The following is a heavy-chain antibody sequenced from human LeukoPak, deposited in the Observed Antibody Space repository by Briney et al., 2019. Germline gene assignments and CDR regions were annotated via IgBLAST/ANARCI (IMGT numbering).Heavy chain of an antibody. J-gene: IGHJ6*03. V-gene: IGHV4-39*01. CDR1: GGSISSSSYY. D-gene: IGHD2-2*01. CDR2: IYYSGST. Sequence: PSETLSLTCTVSGGSISSSSYYWGWIRQPPGKGLEWIGSIYYSGSTYYNPSLKSRVTISVDTSKNQFSLKLSSVTAADTAVYYCAGGDCSSTICYSPMDVWGKGTTVTVSS. CDR3: AGGDCSSTICYSPMDV.